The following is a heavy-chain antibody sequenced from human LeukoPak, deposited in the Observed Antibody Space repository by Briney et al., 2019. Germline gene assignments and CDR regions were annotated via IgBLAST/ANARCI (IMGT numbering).Heavy chain of an antibody. CDR2: ISAYSGNT. CDR1: GYTFTSYD. J-gene: IGHJ4*02. V-gene: IGHV1-18*01. Sequence: ASVKVSCKASGYTFTSYDMSWVRQAPGQGLEWMGWISAYSGNTNYAQKFQGRVTMTTDTYKRTAYMELRSLRSDDTAVYYCARGGSGGVCNYWGQGTLVTVSS. CDR3: ARGGSGGVCNY. D-gene: IGHD3-10*01.